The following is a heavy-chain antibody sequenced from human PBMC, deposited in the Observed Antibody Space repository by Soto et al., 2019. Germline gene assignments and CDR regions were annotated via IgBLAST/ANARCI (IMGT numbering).Heavy chain of an antibody. Sequence: SVKISCKASGGTFSSYAISWVRQAPGQGLEWMGGTIPIFGTANYAQKFQGRVTITADESTTTAYMDLRSVRYDDTAVYYCARESLSSYCRGGSCYSADYYYGMDFWR. CDR3: ARESLSSYCRGGSCYSADYYYGMDF. D-gene: IGHD2-15*01. CDR2: TIPIFGTA. V-gene: IGHV1-69*13. CDR1: GGTFSSYA. J-gene: IGHJ6*02.